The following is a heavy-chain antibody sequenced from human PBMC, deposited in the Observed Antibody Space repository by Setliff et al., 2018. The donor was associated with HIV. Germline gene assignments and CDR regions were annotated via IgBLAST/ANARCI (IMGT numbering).Heavy chain of an antibody. CDR3: ARTGHYYYYMDV. CDR1: GFTFSSYW. J-gene: IGHJ6*03. V-gene: IGHV3-74*01. Sequence: PGGSLRLSCAASGFTFSSYWMHWVRRGPGRGLEWVSRIGRDGTVANYADSVKGRFTISRDNARNSLYLQMNSLRAEDTAVYYCARTGHYYYYMDVWGKGTTVTVSS. CDR2: IGRDGTVA.